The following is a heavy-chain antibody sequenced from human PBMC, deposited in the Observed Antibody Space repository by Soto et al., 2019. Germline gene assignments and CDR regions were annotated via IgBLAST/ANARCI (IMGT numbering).Heavy chain of an antibody. CDR2: IGGRGGTI. J-gene: IGHJ4*02. D-gene: IGHD2-2*02. V-gene: IGHV3-23*01. CDR3: AKVKDIVVVSASIVGHGYFDY. Sequence: EVQLLESGGDLVQPGGSLRLSCAASGFTFTNFAMSWVRQAPGKGLEWVSYIGGRGGTILYADSVKGRFAISRDSSKNTLYLQANSLRADDTAVYYCAKVKDIVVVSASIVGHGYFDYWGQGILVTVSS. CDR1: GFTFTNFA.